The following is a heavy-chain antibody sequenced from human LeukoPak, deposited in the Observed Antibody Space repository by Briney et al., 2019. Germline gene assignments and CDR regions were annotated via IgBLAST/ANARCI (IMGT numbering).Heavy chain of an antibody. CDR2: ISPGAYST. CDR3: ARGKRRFDI. J-gene: IGHJ4*02. V-gene: IGHV3-11*01. Sequence: GGSLRLSCAASEFTFSDHYMTWIRQSPGKGLEWISYISPGAYSTYYADSVKGRFSISRDNAKNSLYPQMNSLRVEDTAIYYCARGKRRFDIWGQGTLVTVSS. CDR1: EFTFSDHY.